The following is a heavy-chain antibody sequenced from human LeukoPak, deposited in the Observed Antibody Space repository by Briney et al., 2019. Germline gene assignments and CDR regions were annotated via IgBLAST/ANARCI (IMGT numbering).Heavy chain of an antibody. J-gene: IGHJ4*02. V-gene: IGHV4-30-4*08. CDR2: IYYSGST. D-gene: IGHD4-11*01. Sequence: NPSETLSLTCTVSGGSISSGDYYWSWIRQPPGKGLEWIGYIYYSGSTYYNPSLKSRVTISVDTSKNQFSLKLSSVTAADTAVYYCARGWERRYSNTWGQGTLVTVSS. CDR1: GGSISSGDYY. CDR3: ARGWERRYSNT.